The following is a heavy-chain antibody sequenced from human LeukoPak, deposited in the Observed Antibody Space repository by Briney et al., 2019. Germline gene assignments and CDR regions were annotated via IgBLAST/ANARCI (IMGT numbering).Heavy chain of an antibody. CDR2: ISTSSSYI. CDR1: GFTFSNYN. J-gene: IGHJ4*02. CDR3: ARDAKYSGGYPEFFDY. D-gene: IGHD1-26*01. V-gene: IGHV3-21*01. Sequence: GGSLRLSCAASGFTFSNYNMNWVRQAPGKGLEWVSSISTSSSYIYYADSLKGRFTISRDNAKNSLYLQMNSLRAEDSAVYYCARDAKYSGGYPEFFDYWGQGTLVTVSS.